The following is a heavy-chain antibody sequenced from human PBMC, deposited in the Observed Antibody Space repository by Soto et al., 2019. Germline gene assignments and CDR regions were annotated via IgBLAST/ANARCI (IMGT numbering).Heavy chain of an antibody. D-gene: IGHD6-19*01. CDR3: ALAVAGPTAIGY. CDR1: GFTFSSYW. CDR2: INSDGSST. V-gene: IGHV3-74*01. J-gene: IGHJ4*02. Sequence: EVQLVESGGGLVQPGGSLRLSCAASGFTFSSYWMHWVRQAPGKGLVWVSRINSDGSSTSYADSVKGRFTISRDNAKNTLYLQMSILRAEDTAVYYCALAVAGPTAIGYWGQGTLVTVSS.